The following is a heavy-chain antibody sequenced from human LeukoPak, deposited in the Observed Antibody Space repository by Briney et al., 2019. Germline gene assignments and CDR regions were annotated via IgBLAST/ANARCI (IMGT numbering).Heavy chain of an antibody. D-gene: IGHD1-26*01. CDR3: AGESIVGATHGYAFDI. Sequence: ASVKVSCKASGYTFTGYYMHWVRQAPGQGLEWMGWINPNSGGTNYAQRFQGRVTMTRDTSISTAYMELSRLRSDDTAVYYCAGESIVGATHGYAFDIWGQGTMVTVSS. J-gene: IGHJ3*02. V-gene: IGHV1-2*02. CDR2: INPNSGGT. CDR1: GYTFTGYY.